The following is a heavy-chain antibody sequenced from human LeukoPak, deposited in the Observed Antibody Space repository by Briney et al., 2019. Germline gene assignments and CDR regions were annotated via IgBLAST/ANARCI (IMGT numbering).Heavy chain of an antibody. CDR2: IFHSGST. CDR3: ATPRSRGPYYMDV. J-gene: IGHJ6*03. Sequence: SETLSLTCAVSGASISSGGHSWSWIRQPPGKGLEWIGYIFHSGSTYYNPSLKSRVTISVDTSKNQFSLKLSSVTAADTAVYYCATPRSRGPYYMDVWGAGTTVTVSS. CDR1: GASISSGGHS. D-gene: IGHD3-16*01. V-gene: IGHV4-30-2*02.